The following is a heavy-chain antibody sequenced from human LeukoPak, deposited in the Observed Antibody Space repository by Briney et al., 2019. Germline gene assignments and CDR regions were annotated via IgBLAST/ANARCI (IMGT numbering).Heavy chain of an antibody. D-gene: IGHD2-2*01. J-gene: IGHJ2*01. CDR3: ARALGYCSSTSCYKYWYFDL. V-gene: IGHV4-59*08. Sequence: SETLSLTCTVSGGSISSYYWSWIRQPPGKGLEWIGYIYYSGSTNYNPSLKSRVTISVDTSKNQFSLKLSSVTAADTAVYYCARALGYCSSTSCYKYWYFDLWGRGTLVTVSS. CDR1: GGSISSYY. CDR2: IYYSGST.